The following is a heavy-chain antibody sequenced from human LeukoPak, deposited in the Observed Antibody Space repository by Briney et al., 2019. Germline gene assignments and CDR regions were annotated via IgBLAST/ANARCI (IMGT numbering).Heavy chain of an antibody. J-gene: IGHJ5*02. CDR3: ARELGDYYGSGSYYNWFDP. D-gene: IGHD3-10*01. Sequence: PSETLSLTCAVYGGSFSGYYWSWIRQPPGKGLEWIGEINHSGSTNYNPSLKSRVTISVDTSKNQFSLKLSSVTAADTAVYYCARELGDYYGSGSYYNWFDPWGQGTLVTVSS. CDR1: GGSFSGYY. CDR2: INHSGST. V-gene: IGHV4-34*01.